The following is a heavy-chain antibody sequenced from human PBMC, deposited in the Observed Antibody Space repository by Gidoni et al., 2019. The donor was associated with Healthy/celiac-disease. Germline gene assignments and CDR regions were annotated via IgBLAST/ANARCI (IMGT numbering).Heavy chain of an antibody. V-gene: IGHV3-48*02. Sequence: EVQLVESGGGLVQPGGSLRLSCAASGFTFSSYSMNWVRQAPGKGLEWVSYISSSSSTIYYADSVKGRFTISRDNAKNSLYLQMNSLRDEDTAVYYCAREPPGGVGARYFDYWGQGTLVTVSS. CDR3: AREPPGGVGARYFDY. CDR1: GFTFSSYS. D-gene: IGHD1-26*01. CDR2: ISSSSSTI. J-gene: IGHJ4*02.